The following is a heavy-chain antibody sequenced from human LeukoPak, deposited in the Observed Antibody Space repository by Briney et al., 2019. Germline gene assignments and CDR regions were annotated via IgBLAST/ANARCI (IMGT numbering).Heavy chain of an antibody. Sequence: SETLSLTCSVSGGSISSSSYSWGWVRQPPGKELEWIGSIYYSGSTYYNPSLKSRVTISVDTSKNQFSLKLSSVTAADTAVYYCARSLGDFWSEKYYYYYYMDVWGKGTTVTVSS. J-gene: IGHJ6*03. V-gene: IGHV4-39*07. CDR1: GGSISSSSYS. CDR2: IYYSGST. CDR3: ARSLGDFWSEKYYYYYYMDV. D-gene: IGHD3-3*01.